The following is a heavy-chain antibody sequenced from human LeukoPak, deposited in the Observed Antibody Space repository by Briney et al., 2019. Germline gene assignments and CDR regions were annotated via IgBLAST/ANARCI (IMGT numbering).Heavy chain of an antibody. CDR3: AKGSAAGRPYYFDY. Sequence: GGSLRLSCAASGFTFSAYAMSWVRQPPGKGLEWASGISDSGGSTYYADSVKGRFTISRDNSKNTLHLQMNSLRAEDTAVYYCAKGSAAGRPYYFDYWGQGTLVTVSS. CDR2: ISDSGGST. CDR1: GFTFSAYA. D-gene: IGHD6-6*01. V-gene: IGHV3-23*01. J-gene: IGHJ4*02.